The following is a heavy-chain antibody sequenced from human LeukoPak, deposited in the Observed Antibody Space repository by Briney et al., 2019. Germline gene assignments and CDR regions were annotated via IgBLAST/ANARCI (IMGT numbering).Heavy chain of an antibody. CDR1: GYTFTNYL. CDR3: TREGAAEAKNFDY. CDR2: INPRRGST. J-gene: IGHJ4*02. D-gene: IGHD6-13*01. Sequence: ASVKVSCKTSGYTFTNYLIHWVRQAPGLGHEWMGIINPRRGSTRYAQKFQDRVVVTRDTSTSTVYMELSSLRSDDTAAYYCTREGAAEAKNFDYWGQGTLVTVSS. V-gene: IGHV1-46*01.